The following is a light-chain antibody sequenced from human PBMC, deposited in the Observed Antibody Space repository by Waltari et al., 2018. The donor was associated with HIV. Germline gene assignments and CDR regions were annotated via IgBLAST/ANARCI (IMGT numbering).Light chain of an antibody. V-gene: IGLV6-57*03. CDR3: QSYDSTIRV. CDR2: EDK. J-gene: IGLJ3*02. Sequence: NFMLTQPHSVSESPGKTVTISCTRSRGSIASNHGHWYQQRPGIGPPTVLHEDKQRPSGVTDRFSGSIDSSSNSASLTISGLKTEDEADYYCQSYDSTIRVFGGGTKLTVL. CDR1: RGSIASNH.